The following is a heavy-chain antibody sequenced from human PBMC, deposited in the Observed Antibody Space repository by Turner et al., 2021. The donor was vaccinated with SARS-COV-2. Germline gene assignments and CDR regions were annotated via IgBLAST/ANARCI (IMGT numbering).Heavy chain of an antibody. V-gene: IGHV4-39*01. CDR2: TYYPGGS. J-gene: IGHJ1*01. Sequence: QLLVPEAGPSLVLPSETLSLPCTVSAVSITSISHYWGWVRQPPGKGLEWIGITYYPGGSYYSPSLRGRVTISVDPSQNQFSLILRSVTAADTAVYYCVTSVRRSGYFQRWGQGSLVSVSS. CDR1: AVSITSISHY. CDR3: VTSVRRSGYFQR.